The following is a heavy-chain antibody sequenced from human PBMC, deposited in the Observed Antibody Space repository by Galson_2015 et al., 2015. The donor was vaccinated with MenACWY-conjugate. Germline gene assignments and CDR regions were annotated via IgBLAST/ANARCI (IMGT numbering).Heavy chain of an antibody. V-gene: IGHV3-53*01. J-gene: IGHJ4*02. CDR3: ASAEINYDFWSGYYFDY. Sequence: SLRLSCAASGFTVSSNYMSWVRQAPGKGLEWVSVIYSGGSTYYADSVKGRFTISRDNSKNTLYLQMNSLRAEDTAVYYCASAEINYDFWSGYYFDYWGQGTLVTVSS. D-gene: IGHD3-3*01. CDR1: GFTVSSNY. CDR2: IYSGGST.